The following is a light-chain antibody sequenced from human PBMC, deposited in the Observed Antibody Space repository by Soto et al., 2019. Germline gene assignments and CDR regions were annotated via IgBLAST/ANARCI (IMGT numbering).Light chain of an antibody. CDR2: DIS. CDR1: QTVSRN. CDR3: QQYSNWPPIT. V-gene: IGKV3-15*01. J-gene: IGKJ5*01. Sequence: EVVMTQSPATLSVSPGERATLSCRASQTVSRNLAWYQQRPGQAPRLLIYDISNRATGVPARFSGSGSETEFTLTIRSLQSEDFAVYYCQQYSNWPPITFGQGTRLEIK.